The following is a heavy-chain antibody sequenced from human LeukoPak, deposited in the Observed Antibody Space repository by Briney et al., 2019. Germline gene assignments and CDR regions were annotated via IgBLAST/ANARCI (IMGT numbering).Heavy chain of an antibody. CDR3: AKVGGEWELRTYYFDY. CDR2: ISGSGGST. Sequence: GGSLRLSCAASGFTFSSYAMSWVRQAPGKGLEWVSAISGSGGSTYYADSVKGRFTISRDNSKNTLYLQMNSLRAEDTAVSYCAKVGGEWELRTYYFDYCGQGTLVTVSS. J-gene: IGHJ4*02. V-gene: IGHV3-23*01. D-gene: IGHD1-26*01. CDR1: GFTFSSYA.